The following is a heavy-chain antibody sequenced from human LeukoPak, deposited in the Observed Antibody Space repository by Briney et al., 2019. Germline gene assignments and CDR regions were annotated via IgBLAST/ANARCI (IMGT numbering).Heavy chain of an antibody. CDR3: ARSDRGTIFGVVITPFDY. J-gene: IGHJ4*02. CDR1: GYTFTSYD. D-gene: IGHD3-3*01. V-gene: IGHV1-8*01. CDR2: MNPNSGNT. Sequence: ASVKVSCKASGYTFTSYDINWVRQATGQGLEWMGWMNPNSGNTGYAQKFQGRVTMTRNTSISTAYMELSSLRSEDTAVYYCARSDRGTIFGVVITPFDYWGQGTLVTVSS.